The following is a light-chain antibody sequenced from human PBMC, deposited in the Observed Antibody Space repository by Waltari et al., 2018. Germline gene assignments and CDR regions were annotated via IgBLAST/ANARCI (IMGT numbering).Light chain of an antibody. CDR1: SLRSYY. CDR2: GKN. Sequence: SSELTQDPAVSVALGQTVRITCQGDSLRSYYASWYQQKPGQAPVLVIYGKNNRPSGIPDRCSGSSSGNTASLTITGAQAEDEADYYCNSRGSSGNHVVFGGGTKLTVL. V-gene: IGLV3-19*01. J-gene: IGLJ2*01. CDR3: NSRGSSGNHVV.